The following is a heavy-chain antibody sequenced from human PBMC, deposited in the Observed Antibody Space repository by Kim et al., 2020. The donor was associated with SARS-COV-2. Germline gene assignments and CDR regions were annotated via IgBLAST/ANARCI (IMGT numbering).Heavy chain of an antibody. J-gene: IGHJ5*01. CDR1: GVTFSSYS. CDR2: ISSSSAYK. Sequence: GGSLRLSCAASGVTFSSYSMNWVRQAPGKGLEWVALISSSSAYKYYGDSMKGRFTISRDNAPKSVYLQMNSLRADDTAVYYCARGRERWNSINCPPGWF. D-gene: IGHD1-20*01. CDR3: ARGRERWNSINCPPGWF. V-gene: IGHV3-21*01.